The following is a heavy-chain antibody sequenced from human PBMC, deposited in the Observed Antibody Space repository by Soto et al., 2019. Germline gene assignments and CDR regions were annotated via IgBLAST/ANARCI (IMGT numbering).Heavy chain of an antibody. CDR3: AGVYSSGWYLRYYVDY. Sequence: EVQLLESGGNSVQPGGSLRLSCAASGFTFRNYAMTWVRQAPGRGLEWVSLISCSADSTFYADSLKGRFTISRDNAKSTRYLKVNSLRAEDSAIYYCAGVYSSGWYLRYYVDYWGQGTLGTVSS. J-gene: IGHJ4*02. V-gene: IGHV3-23*01. CDR1: GFTFRNYA. CDR2: ISCSADST. D-gene: IGHD6-19*01.